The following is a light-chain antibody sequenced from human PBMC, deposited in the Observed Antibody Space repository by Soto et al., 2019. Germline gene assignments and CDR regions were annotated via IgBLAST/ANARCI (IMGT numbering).Light chain of an antibody. CDR3: SSYTSSITPVV. J-gene: IGLJ2*01. V-gene: IGLV2-14*01. Sequence: QSALTQPASVSGSPGQSITISCTGTSSDVGGYNYVSWYQQHPGKAPKLMIYEVSNRPSGVSNRFSGSKSGNTASLTISGLQAEDGADYYCSSYTSSITPVVFGGGTKVTVL. CDR2: EVS. CDR1: SSDVGGYNY.